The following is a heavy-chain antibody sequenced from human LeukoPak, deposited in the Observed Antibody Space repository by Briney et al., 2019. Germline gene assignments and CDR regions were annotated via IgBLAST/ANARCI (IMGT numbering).Heavy chain of an antibody. D-gene: IGHD5-12*01. V-gene: IGHV3-23*01. CDR3: ARDGYSGYDPHDY. J-gene: IGHJ4*02. CDR2: ISGSGGST. CDR1: GFTFSSYA. Sequence: PGGSLRLSCAASGFTFSSYAMSWVRQAPGKGLEWVSAISGSGGSTYYADSAKGRFTISRDNSKNTLYLQMNSLRAEDTAVYYCARDGYSGYDPHDYWGQGTLVTVSS.